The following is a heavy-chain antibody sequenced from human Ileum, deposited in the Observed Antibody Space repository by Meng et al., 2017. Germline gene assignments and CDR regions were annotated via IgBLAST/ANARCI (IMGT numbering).Heavy chain of an antibody. V-gene: IGHV3-74*01. CDR3: ARGLEEYLGWEMGY. Sequence: EVLLIISGLGCFMCVASLSLSCAVSLFTCRRHYFHWASRAPGKGLEWFSRINNDGRCPSNAHSVKGRFTISRDDAKNTLYLQMNSLRIEDTAVYYCARGLEEYLGWEMGYWGQGTLVTVSS. CDR2: INNDGRCP. CDR1: LFTCRRHY. J-gene: IGHJ4*02. D-gene: IGHD2/OR15-2a*01.